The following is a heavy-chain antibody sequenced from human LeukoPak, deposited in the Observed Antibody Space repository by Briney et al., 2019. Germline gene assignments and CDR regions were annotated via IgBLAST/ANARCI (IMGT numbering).Heavy chain of an antibody. J-gene: IGHJ4*02. CDR1: GGTFSSYA. CDR2: IIPTFGTV. Sequence: GASVKVSCKASGGTFSSYAYNWVRQAPGQGLEWMGGIIPTFGTVKYAQKLQGRVTITTDETRSTAYMELSSLRSEDTAVYYCARGGRVIAVISLDYWGQGTLVTVSS. CDR3: ARGGRVIAVISLDY. V-gene: IGHV1-69*05. D-gene: IGHD2-21*01.